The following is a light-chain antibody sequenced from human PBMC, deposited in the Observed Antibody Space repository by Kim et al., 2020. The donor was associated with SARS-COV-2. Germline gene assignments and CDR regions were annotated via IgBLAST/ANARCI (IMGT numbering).Light chain of an antibody. CDR1: KLGTKF. CDR3: QAWDDTSAV. V-gene: IGLV3-1*01. Sequence: SYELTQPLSVSLSPGQTASIACSGDKLGTKFVHWYQQKSGQSPALVIYQTARRPSGTPERFSGSLSGNTATLTIRGTQAMDEADYFCQAWDDTSAVFGGGTQLTVL. CDR2: QTA. J-gene: IGLJ3*02.